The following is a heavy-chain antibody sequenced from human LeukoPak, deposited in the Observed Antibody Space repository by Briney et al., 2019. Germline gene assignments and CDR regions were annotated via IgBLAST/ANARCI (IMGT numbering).Heavy chain of an antibody. D-gene: IGHD4-17*01. CDR1: DDSFSSHY. CDR3: ARDLVTVTKGFDI. J-gene: IGHJ3*02. CDR2: ISYIGST. Sequence: SETLSLTCAVSDDSFSSHYWTWIRQPPGKGLEWIGYISYIGSTNYNPSLKSRITISIDTSKNQFSLKLTSVTAADTAVYYCARDLVTVTKGFDIWGQGTMVSVSS. V-gene: IGHV4-59*11.